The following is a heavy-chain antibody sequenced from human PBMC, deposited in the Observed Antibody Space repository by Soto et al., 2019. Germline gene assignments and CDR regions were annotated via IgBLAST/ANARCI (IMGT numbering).Heavy chain of an antibody. D-gene: IGHD3-9*01. CDR1: GYSFTSYW. J-gene: IGHJ6*03. CDR2: IYPGDSDT. Sequence: GESLKISCKGSGYSFTSYWIGWVRQMPGKGLEWMGIIYPGDSDTRYSPSFQGQVTISADKSISTAYLQWSSLKASDTAMYYCARGVGARYDILTGYPPYYYYYYMDVWGKGTTVTVSS. CDR3: ARGVGARYDILTGYPPYYYYYYMDV. V-gene: IGHV5-51*01.